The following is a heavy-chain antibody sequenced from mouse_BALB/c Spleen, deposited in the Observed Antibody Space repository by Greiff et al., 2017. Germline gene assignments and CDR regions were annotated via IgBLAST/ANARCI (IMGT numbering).Heavy chain of an antibody. V-gene: IGHV1-69*01. CDR3: ARLITTVVAPAY. CDR2: IDTSDSYT. CDR1: GYTFTDYW. D-gene: IGHD1-1*01. J-gene: IGHJ2*01. Sequence: QVQLQQPGAELVMPGASVKMSCKASGYTFTDYWMHWVKQRPGQGLEWIGAIDTSDSYTSYNQKFKGKATLTVDESSSTAYMQLSSLTSEDSAVYYCARLITTVVAPAYWGKGTTLTVSS.